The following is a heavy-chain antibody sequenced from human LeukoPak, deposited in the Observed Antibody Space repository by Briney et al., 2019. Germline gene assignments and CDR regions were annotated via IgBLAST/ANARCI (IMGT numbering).Heavy chain of an antibody. CDR2: ISYDGDNK. J-gene: IGHJ6*02. V-gene: IGHV3-30*18. CDR1: GFTFNNYG. D-gene: IGHD6-19*01. Sequence: GGSLRLSCAASGFTFNNYGIHWVRQAPGKGLEWVAVISYDGDNKYYADSLKGRFTISRDNSKNTLFLQMHNLRAEDTAVYYCAKISSAWEVFYYETDVWGQGTTVTVSS. CDR3: AKISSAWEVFYYETDV.